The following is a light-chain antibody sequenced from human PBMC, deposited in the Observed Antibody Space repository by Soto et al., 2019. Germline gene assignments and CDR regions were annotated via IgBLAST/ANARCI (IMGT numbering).Light chain of an antibody. J-gene: IGKJ1*01. V-gene: IGKV3-20*01. Sequence: VLTQSPGTLSLSPGESATLSCRASQTVSITYLAWYQQKPGQAPRLLIYDVSSRATGIPDRFSGSGSGTDFTLTVSRLEPEDFAVYYCQQYGSSGTFGQRSKVDIK. CDR2: DVS. CDR1: QTVSITY. CDR3: QQYGSSGT.